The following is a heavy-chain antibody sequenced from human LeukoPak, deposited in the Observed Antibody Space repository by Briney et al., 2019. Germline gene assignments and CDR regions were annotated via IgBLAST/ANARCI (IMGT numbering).Heavy chain of an antibody. Sequence: GGSLRLSCAASGFTFSSYGMHWVRQAPGKGLEWVAVIWYDGSNKYYADSVKGRFTISRDNSKNTLYLQMNSLRAEDTAVYYCARDQDIVATMPRLRSNYGMDVWGQGTTVTVSS. D-gene: IGHD5-12*01. V-gene: IGHV3-33*01. CDR2: IWYDGSNK. CDR3: ARDQDIVATMPRLRSNYGMDV. J-gene: IGHJ6*02. CDR1: GFTFSSYG.